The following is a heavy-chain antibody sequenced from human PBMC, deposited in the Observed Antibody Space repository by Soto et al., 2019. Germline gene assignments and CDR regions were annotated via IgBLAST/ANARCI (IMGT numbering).Heavy chain of an antibody. Sequence: QLHLVQSGAVVKKPGASVTVSCSASGYPVTAYYMHWVRQAPGRGLEWMGGINPATGAAKYTQTFRGRVPMPRDTSTGTVFMELSGLTSEATAVFSCARGGGVGVAGSAAFDMWGQGTLVTVSS. CDR1: GYPVTAYY. CDR2: INPATGAA. D-gene: IGHD3-3*01. CDR3: ARGGGVGVAGSAAFDM. J-gene: IGHJ3*02. V-gene: IGHV1-2*02.